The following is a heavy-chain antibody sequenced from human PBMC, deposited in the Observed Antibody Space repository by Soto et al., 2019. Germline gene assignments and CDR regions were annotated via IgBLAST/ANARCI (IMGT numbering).Heavy chain of an antibody. CDR3: VRDSGAKLSSS. Sequence: SVKVSCKASGGTFSSYRINWVRQAHGQGVEWVGGIVPIYRTADYAQKFQGRVTITADESARTSYMELRSLKSQDTAVYYCVRDSGAKLSSSWGQGTLVTVSS. J-gene: IGHJ4*02. V-gene: IGHV1-69*13. CDR2: IVPIYRTA. CDR1: GGTFSSYR. D-gene: IGHD6-13*01.